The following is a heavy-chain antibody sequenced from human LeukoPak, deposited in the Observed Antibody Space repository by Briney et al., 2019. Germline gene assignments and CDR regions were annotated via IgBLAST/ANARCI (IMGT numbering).Heavy chain of an antibody. CDR1: GGSISSYY. CDR2: IYYSGST. J-gene: IGHJ4*02. V-gene: IGHV4-59*01. CDR3: ARDSLGEQLSDY. Sequence: NPSETLSLTCTVSGGSISSYYWSWIRQPPGKGLEWIGYIYYSGSTNYNPSLKSRVTISVDTSKNQFSLKLSSVTAADTAVYYCARDSLGEQLSDYWGQGTLVTVSS. D-gene: IGHD6-13*01.